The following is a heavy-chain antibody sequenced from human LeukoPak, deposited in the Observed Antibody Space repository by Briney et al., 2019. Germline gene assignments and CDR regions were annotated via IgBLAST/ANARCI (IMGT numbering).Heavy chain of an antibody. CDR2: INAGCTIT. Sequence: GGSLRLSCTASGFNFSTYAMTWVRQPPGKGLQWVSTINAGCTITKYADSVKGRFTISRDSSKSTLYLQMNSLRVEDTAVYYCANGESPDYWGQGTLVTVSS. V-gene: IGHV3-23*01. J-gene: IGHJ4*02. CDR1: GFNFSTYA. D-gene: IGHD3-10*01. CDR3: ANGESPDY.